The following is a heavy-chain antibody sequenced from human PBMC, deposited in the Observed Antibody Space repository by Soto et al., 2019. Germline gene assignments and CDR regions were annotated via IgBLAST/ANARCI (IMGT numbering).Heavy chain of an antibody. CDR1: RGCINSYY. CDR3: ARCREWRLGWSSFDF. J-gene: IGHJ3*01. V-gene: IGHV4-59*01. D-gene: IGHD3-3*01. Sequence: SETLSITCTVSRGCINSYYWSWIVQPPGNGLEWIGYIYYSGSTNYNPSLKSRVTISVDTSKNQFSLKLSSVTAADTAVYYCARCREWRLGWSSFDFSDQGTMRTVS. CDR2: IYYSGST.